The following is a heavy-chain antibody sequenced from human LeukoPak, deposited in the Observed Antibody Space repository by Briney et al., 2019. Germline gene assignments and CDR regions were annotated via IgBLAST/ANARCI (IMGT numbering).Heavy chain of an antibody. Sequence: GGSLRLSCAASGFTFSSYAMHWVRQAPGKGLEYVSAISSNGGSTYYANSVKGRFTISRDNSKNTLYLQMGSLRAEDMAVYYCARGGSSSTGWWRFDYWGQGTLVTVSS. CDR3: ARGGSSSTGWWRFDY. J-gene: IGHJ4*02. D-gene: IGHD2-2*01. V-gene: IGHV3-64*01. CDR2: ISSNGGST. CDR1: GFTFSSYA.